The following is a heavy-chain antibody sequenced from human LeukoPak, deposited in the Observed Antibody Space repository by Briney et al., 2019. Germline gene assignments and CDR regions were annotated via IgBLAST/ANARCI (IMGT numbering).Heavy chain of an antibody. D-gene: IGHD1-14*01. Sequence: GGSLRLSCAASEFTYGMNWVRQAPGKGLECVSAISSSGSNTYYADSVKGRLTISRDNAKNSLYLQMNSLRAEDTAVYYCARDRNPLGYWGQGTLVTVSS. J-gene: IGHJ4*02. V-gene: IGHV3-21*01. CDR3: ARDRNPLGY. CDR1: EFTYG. CDR2: ISSSGSNT.